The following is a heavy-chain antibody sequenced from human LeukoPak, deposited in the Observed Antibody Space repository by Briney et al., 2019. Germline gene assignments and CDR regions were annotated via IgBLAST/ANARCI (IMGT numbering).Heavy chain of an antibody. CDR2: IYYSGST. J-gene: IGHJ3*02. D-gene: IGHD3-22*01. V-gene: IGHV4-61*01. Sequence: SETLSLTCTVSGGSISSSSYYWSWIRQPPGKGLEWIGYIYYSGSTNYNPSLKSRVTISVDTSKNQFSLKLSSVTAADTAVYYCAREGYYDSSGYDAFDIWGQGTMVTVSS. CDR3: AREGYYDSSGYDAFDI. CDR1: GGSISSSSYY.